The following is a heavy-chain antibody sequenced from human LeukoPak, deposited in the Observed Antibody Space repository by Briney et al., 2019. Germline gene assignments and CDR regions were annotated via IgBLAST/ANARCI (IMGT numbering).Heavy chain of an antibody. D-gene: IGHD3-3*01. Sequence: ASLKVSCKASGYSFTSDGISWVRQAPGQGLEWMGWISANNGNTNYAQKLQGRVTMTTDTSTSTAYMELRSLRSDDTAVYYCARDRTRNYDFWSGPQPDWFDPWGQGTLVTVSS. CDR3: ARDRTRNYDFWSGPQPDWFDP. V-gene: IGHV1-18*01. CDR1: GYSFTSDG. J-gene: IGHJ5*02. CDR2: ISANNGNT.